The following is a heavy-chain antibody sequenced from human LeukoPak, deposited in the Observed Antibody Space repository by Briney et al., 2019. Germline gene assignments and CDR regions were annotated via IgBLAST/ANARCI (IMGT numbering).Heavy chain of an antibody. CDR3: ARAPIPSYYYYGMDV. CDR2: INTNTGNP. V-gene: IGHV7-4-1*02. CDR1: GYTFTSYA. J-gene: IGHJ6*02. Sequence: ASVKVSCKASGYTFTSYAMNWVRQTPGQGLEWMGWINTNTGNPTYAQGFTGRFVFSLDTSVSTAYLQISSLKAEDTAVYYCARAPIPSYYYYGMDVWGQGTTVTVSS. D-gene: IGHD2-21*01.